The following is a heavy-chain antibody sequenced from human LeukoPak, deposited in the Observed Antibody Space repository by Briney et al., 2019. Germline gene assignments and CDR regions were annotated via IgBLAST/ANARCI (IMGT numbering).Heavy chain of an antibody. D-gene: IGHD1-14*01. J-gene: IGHJ4*02. Sequence: PSETLSLTVTVLGGSIRGYYWSWIPQPPGRGLEWIGDIHYSGSTNYNPSLKSRVTISVDTSKNQFSLKLCSVTAADTAVYYCAGGGNRFNFDYWGQGTLVTVSS. CDR1: GGSIRGYY. V-gene: IGHV4-59*01. CDR2: IHYSGST. CDR3: AGGGNRFNFDY.